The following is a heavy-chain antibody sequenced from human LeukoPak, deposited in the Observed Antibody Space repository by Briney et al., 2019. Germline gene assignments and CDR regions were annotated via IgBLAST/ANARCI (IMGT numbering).Heavy chain of an antibody. CDR3: TRTFGYYYFYMDV. V-gene: IGHV3-49*04. J-gene: IGHJ6*03. CDR1: GFTFGDYA. CDR2: IRTEAYDGAT. Sequence: GGSLRLSCAASGFTFGDYAMSWVRQAPGKGLEWVGFIRTEAYDGATDYGASVKGRFTISRDDSKNIAYLQMNSLNTEDTAAYYCTRTFGYYYFYMDVWGKGTTVIVSS. D-gene: IGHD3-16*01.